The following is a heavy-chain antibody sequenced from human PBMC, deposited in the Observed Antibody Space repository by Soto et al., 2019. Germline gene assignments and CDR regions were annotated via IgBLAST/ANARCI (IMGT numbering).Heavy chain of an antibody. CDR3: TTLGLYGRLDP. D-gene: IGHD4-17*01. CDR2: IKSKTDGGTT. J-gene: IGHJ5*02. CDR1: GFTFSNAW. V-gene: IGHV3-15*07. Sequence: EVQLVETGGGLVKPVGSLRLSCAASGFTFSNAWMNWVRPATGKGLEWVGRIKSKTDGGTTDYAAPVKGIFTISRDDSKNTLYLQMNSLTTEDTAVYYCTTLGLYGRLDPWGQGTLVTVSS.